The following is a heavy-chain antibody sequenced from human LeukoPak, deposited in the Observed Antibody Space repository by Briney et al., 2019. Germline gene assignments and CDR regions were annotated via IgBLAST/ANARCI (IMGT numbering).Heavy chain of an antibody. CDR3: ARARSYMFYY. D-gene: IGHD3-10*01. V-gene: IGHV3-69-1*01. Sequence: GGCLRLSCAPSVFTFSDYHMRWVRQAPGKGLEWVSAMVGGRTYYTESVKGRFTVSRDNAKNSLYLQMNSLRAEDTAVYYCARARSYMFYYWGQGTLVTVSS. J-gene: IGHJ4*02. CDR1: VFTFSDYH. CDR2: MVGGRT.